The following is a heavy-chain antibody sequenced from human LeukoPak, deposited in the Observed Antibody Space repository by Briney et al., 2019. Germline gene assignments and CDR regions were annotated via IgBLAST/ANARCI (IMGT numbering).Heavy chain of an antibody. V-gene: IGHV3-7*01. CDR2: INPDGRDT. D-gene: IGHD2-21*02. J-gene: IGHJ1*01. CDR1: GFTFSSYW. CDR3: TSWGDTTAEYFQR. Sequence: GGSLRLSCEASGFTFSSYWMSWVRQAPGKGLEWVAHINPDGRDTYYVDSVKGRFTISRDNAQNSMYLQMNSLRVEDTAVYYCTSWGDTTAEYFQRWGQGTLVTVSS.